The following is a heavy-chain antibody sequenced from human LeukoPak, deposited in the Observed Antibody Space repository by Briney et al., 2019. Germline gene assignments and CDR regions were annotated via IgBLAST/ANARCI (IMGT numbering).Heavy chain of an antibody. Sequence: PSETLSLTCTVSGGSISSYCWSWIRQPPGKGLEWIGYIYYSGSTNYHPSLKSRVTISVDTSKNQFSLKLSSVTAADTAVYYCARGGDSSGYYYPVFDYWGQGTLVTVSS. V-gene: IGHV4-59*01. J-gene: IGHJ4*02. CDR1: GGSISSYC. CDR3: ARGGDSSGYYYPVFDY. CDR2: IYYSGST. D-gene: IGHD3-22*01.